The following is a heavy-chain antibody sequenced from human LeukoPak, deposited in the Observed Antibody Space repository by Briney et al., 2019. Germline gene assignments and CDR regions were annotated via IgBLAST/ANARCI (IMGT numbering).Heavy chain of an antibody. CDR3: ARVEAQYGDAEYWYFDL. CDR2: IYYSGST. J-gene: IGHJ2*01. V-gene: IGHV4-59*12. Sequence: SETLSLTCTVSGGSISSYYWSWIRQPPGKGLEWIGYIYYSGSTNYNPSLKSRVTISVDTSKNQFSLKLSSVTAADTAVYYCARVEAQYGDAEYWYFDLWGRSTLVTVSS. CDR1: GGSISSYY. D-gene: IGHD2-21*02.